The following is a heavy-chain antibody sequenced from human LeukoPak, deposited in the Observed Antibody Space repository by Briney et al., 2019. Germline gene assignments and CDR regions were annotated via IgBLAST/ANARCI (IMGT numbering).Heavy chain of an antibody. Sequence: SQTLSLTCAISGDSVSSNSAAWNWLRQSPSSGLEWRGRTYYRSKWYNDYAVSVKSRITINPDTSKNQFSLQLNSVTPEDTAVYYCARDGYNWDPKNYYFDYWGQGTLVTVSS. CDR3: ARDGYNWDPKNYYFDY. V-gene: IGHV6-1*01. J-gene: IGHJ4*02. CDR2: TYYRSKWYN. D-gene: IGHD5-24*01. CDR1: GDSVSSNSAA.